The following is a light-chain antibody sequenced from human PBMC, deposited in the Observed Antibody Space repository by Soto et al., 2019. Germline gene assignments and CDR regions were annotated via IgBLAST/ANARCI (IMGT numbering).Light chain of an antibody. CDR3: LLCYRSAGL. J-gene: IGLJ2*01. V-gene: IGLV7-46*01. CDR1: TGAVTSGHY. Sequence: QAVVTQEPSLTVSPGGTVTLTCGSSTGAVTSGHYPYWFQQKPGQAPRTLIYDTSNKHSWTPARFSGSLLGGKAALTLSGAQREDEAEFYCLLCYRSAGLFGGGTKLTVL. CDR2: DTS.